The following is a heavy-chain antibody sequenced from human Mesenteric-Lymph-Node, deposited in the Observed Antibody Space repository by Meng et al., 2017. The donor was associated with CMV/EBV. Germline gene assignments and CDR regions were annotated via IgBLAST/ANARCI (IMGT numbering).Heavy chain of an antibody. D-gene: IGHD2-2*01. V-gene: IGHV3-30*02. J-gene: IGHJ4*02. Sequence: GGSLRLSCAASGFTFSSYGMHWVRQAPGKGLEWVAFLRYDGGNKNYADSVKGRFTISRDNSKNTLYLQMNSLRAEDTAVYYCAKVITGYCSTTSCPGDYWGQGTLVTVSS. CDR1: GFTFSSYG. CDR2: LRYDGGNK. CDR3: AKVITGYCSTTSCPGDY.